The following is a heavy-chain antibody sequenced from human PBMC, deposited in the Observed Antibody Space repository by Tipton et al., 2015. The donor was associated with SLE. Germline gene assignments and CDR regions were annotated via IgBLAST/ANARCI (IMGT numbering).Heavy chain of an antibody. D-gene: IGHD3-22*01. CDR2: IYSGGST. J-gene: IGHJ3*02. CDR1: GFTVSSNY. V-gene: IGHV3-66*02. Sequence: GSLRLSCAASGFTVSSNYMSWVRQAPGKGLEWVSVIYSGGSTYYADSVKGRFTISRDNSKNTLYLQMNSLRAEDTAVYYCARDSYYDSSGYYSIDAFDIWGQGTMVTVSS. CDR3: ARDSYYDSSGYYSIDAFDI.